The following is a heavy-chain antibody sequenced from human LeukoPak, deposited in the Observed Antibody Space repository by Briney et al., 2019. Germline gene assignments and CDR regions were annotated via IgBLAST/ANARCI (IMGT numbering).Heavy chain of an antibody. D-gene: IGHD3-22*01. CDR3: AREYVADSSGYYCLGN. V-gene: IGHV3-33*01. CDR1: RFTFSSIG. CDR2: LWYEGINK. Sequence: SVTRSCAAYRFTFSSIGMQWDRPAQGKEREWVADLWYEGINKYYVDSMKGRFSISRDKSKYALYMQMNSGRAEDTAVYYCAREYVADSSGYYCLGNWGQGTLVTVSS. J-gene: IGHJ1*01.